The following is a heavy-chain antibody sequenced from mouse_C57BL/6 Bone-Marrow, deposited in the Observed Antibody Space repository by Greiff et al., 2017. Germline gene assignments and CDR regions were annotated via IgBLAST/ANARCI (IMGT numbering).Heavy chain of an antibody. J-gene: IGHJ4*01. Sequence: QVQLQQSGTVLARPGASVKMSCKTSGYTFTSYWMQWVKQRPGQGLEWIGEIDPSDSYTNYNQKFKGKATLTVDTSSSTAYMQLSSLTSEDSAVYYCARGDYWGQGTSVTVSS. CDR3: ARGDY. V-gene: IGHV1-50*01. CDR1: GYTFTSYW. CDR2: IDPSDSYT.